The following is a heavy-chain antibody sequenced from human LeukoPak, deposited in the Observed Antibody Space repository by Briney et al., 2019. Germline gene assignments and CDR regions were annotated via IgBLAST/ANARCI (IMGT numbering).Heavy chain of an antibody. V-gene: IGHV4-61*01. J-gene: IGHJ5*02. CDR2: IYYSGST. Sequence: SETLSLTCTVSGGSISSGSYYWSWIRQPPGKGLEWIGYIYYSGSTNYNPSLKSRVTISVDTSKNQFSLKLSSVTAADTAVYYCARVRGSTSFNWFDPWGQGTLVTVSS. CDR1: GGSISSGSYY. CDR3: ARVRGSTSFNWFDP. D-gene: IGHD2-2*01.